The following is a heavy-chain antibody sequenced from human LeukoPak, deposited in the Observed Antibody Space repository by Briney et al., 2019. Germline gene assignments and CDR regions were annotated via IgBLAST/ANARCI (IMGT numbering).Heavy chain of an antibody. CDR1: GGTISGYY. D-gene: IGHD4-11*01. V-gene: IGHV4-34*01. CDR3: ARGMTTLWRYYYYYMDV. CDR2: LNHSGTT. Sequence: PSVTVSRNSAVYGGTISGYYWIRLPHPPGQGLEGIGDLNHSGTTNYNPSLKSRVTISIDTSKNQFSLKLSSVTAADTAVYYCARGMTTLWRYYYYYMDVWGKGTTVTVSS. J-gene: IGHJ6*03.